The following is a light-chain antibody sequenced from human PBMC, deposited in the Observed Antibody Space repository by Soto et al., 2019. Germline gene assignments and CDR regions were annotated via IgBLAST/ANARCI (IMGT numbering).Light chain of an antibody. CDR3: SLYTSENAYV. CDR2: EVS. CDR1: STDFVSYNR. V-gene: IGLV2-18*01. J-gene: IGLJ1*01. Sequence: QSELTQPPSVSGSPGQSVTIAGTGTSTDFVSYNRVSWYQHPPGTAPKLMIYEVSKRPSGVPDRFSGSKSGNTASLTISGLQAADEADYYCSLYTSENAYVFGTGTKVTVL.